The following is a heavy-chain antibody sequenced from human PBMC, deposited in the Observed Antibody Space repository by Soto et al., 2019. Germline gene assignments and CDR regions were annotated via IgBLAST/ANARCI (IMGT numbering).Heavy chain of an antibody. V-gene: IGHV3-30*03. CDR2: ISYDGSNK. J-gene: IGHJ3*02. CDR3: ATGTYYDFWSGYPSAFDI. Sequence: QSGGSLRLSCAASGFTFSSYGMHWVRQAPGKGLEWVAVISYDGSNKYYADSVKGRFTISRDNSKNTLYLQMNSLRAEDTAVYYCATGTYYDFWSGYPSAFDIWGQGTMVTVS. CDR1: GFTFSSYG. D-gene: IGHD3-3*01.